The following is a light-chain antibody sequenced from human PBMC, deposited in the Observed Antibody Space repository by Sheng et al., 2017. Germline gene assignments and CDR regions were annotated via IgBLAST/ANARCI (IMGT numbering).Light chain of an antibody. CDR3: QAWDGTTVYV. V-gene: IGLV3-1*01. CDR1: KLGDSY. Sequence: SYELTRPPSVSVSPGQTASIPCSGDKLGDSYASWYQQRPGQSPVLVIFRDSKRPSGIPERFSGSKSGNTATLTISGTQAMDEADYYCQAWDGTTVYVFGTGTKVTVL. CDR2: RDS. J-gene: IGLJ1*01.